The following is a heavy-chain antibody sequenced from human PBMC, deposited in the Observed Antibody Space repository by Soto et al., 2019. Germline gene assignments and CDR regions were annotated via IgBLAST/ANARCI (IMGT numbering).Heavy chain of an antibody. J-gene: IGHJ2*01. V-gene: IGHV3-9*01. CDR3: ARGEPDTAMVRGYFDL. D-gene: IGHD5-18*01. CDR1: GFTFDDYA. Sequence: EVQLVESGGGLVQPGRSLRLSCAASGFTFDDYAMHWVRQAPGQGLEWVSGISWNSGTIGYADSVKGRFTISRDNAKNSLYLQMNSLRAEDTAFYYCARGEPDTAMVRGYFDLWGRGTLVTVSS. CDR2: ISWNSGTI.